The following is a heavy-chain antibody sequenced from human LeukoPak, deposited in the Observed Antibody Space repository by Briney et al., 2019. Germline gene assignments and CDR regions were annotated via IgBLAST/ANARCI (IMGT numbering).Heavy chain of an antibody. J-gene: IGHJ4*02. D-gene: IGHD6-19*01. CDR1: GYSISSGYY. Sequence: SETLSLTCAVSGYSISSGYYWGWIRQPPGKGLEWIGSIYHSGSTYYNPSLKSRVTISVDTSKNQFPLKLSSVTAADTAMYYCARDRGSRSSGWYVDWGQGTLVTVSS. V-gene: IGHV4-38-2*02. CDR3: ARDRGSRSSGWYVD. CDR2: IYHSGST.